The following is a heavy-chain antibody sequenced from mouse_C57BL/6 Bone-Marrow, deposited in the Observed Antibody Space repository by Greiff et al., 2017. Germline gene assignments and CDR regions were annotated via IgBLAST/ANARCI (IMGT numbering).Heavy chain of an antibody. CDR3: AKWLLRGVAY. V-gene: IGHV1-64*01. CDR2: IHPNSGST. Sequence: VKLQQPGAELVKPGASVKLSCKASGYTFSSYWMHWVKQRPGQGLEWIGMIHPNSGSTNYNEKFKSKATLTVDKSSSTAYMQLSSLTSEDSAVYYCAKWLLRGVAYWGQGTLVTVSA. J-gene: IGHJ3*01. CDR1: GYTFSSYW. D-gene: IGHD2-3*01.